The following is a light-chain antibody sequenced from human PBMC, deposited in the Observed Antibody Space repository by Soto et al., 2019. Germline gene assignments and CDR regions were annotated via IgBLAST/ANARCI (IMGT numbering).Light chain of an antibody. J-gene: IGKJ3*01. CDR3: MQALQTPPFT. CDR1: QSLLHSNGYNY. CDR2: LGS. Sequence: DIVMTQSPLSLPVTPGEPASISCRSSQSLLHSNGYNYLDWYLQKPGQSPQLLIYLGSNRASGVPDRFSGSGSGTEFTLKISRVEAEDVGAYYCMQALQTPPFTFGTGTKVDIK. V-gene: IGKV2-28*01.